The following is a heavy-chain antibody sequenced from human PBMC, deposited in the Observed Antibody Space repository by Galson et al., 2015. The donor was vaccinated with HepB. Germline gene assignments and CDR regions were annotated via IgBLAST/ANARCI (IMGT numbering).Heavy chain of an antibody. D-gene: IGHD3-9*01. CDR3: ARDLPVYDIRPNDAFDI. V-gene: IGHV1-18*01. CDR2: ISAYNGNT. J-gene: IGHJ3*02. Sequence: QSGAEVKKPGESLKISCKASGYTFTSYGISWVRQAPGQGLEWMGWISAYNGNTNYAQKLQGRVIMTTDTSTNTAYMELRSLRSDDTAVYYCARDLPVYDIRPNDAFDIWGQGTMVTVSS. CDR1: GYTFTSYG.